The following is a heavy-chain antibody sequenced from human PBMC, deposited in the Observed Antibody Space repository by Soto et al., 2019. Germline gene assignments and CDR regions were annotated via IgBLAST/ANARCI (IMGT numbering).Heavy chain of an antibody. CDR2: IYYSGST. V-gene: IGHV4-59*08. CDR3: ARPSGYGDFYAFDI. CDR1: GGSISSYY. Sequence: SETLSLTCTVSGGSISSYYWSWIRQPPGKGLEWIGYIYYSGSTNYNPSLKSRVTISVDTSKNQFSLKLSSVTAADTAVYYCARPSGYGDFYAFDIWGQGTMVTVSS. J-gene: IGHJ3*02. D-gene: IGHD4-17*01.